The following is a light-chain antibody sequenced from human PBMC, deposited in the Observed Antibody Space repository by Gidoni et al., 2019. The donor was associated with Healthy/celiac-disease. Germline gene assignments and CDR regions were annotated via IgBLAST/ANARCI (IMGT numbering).Light chain of an antibody. CDR1: QSVSSY. Sequence: EIGLTLSPATLSLSPGERATLSCRASQSVSSYLAWYQQKPGQAPGLLIYDASTRATGIPARFSGSGSGTDFTLTISSLEPEDFAVYYCQQRSNWPITFXQXTRLEIK. V-gene: IGKV3-11*01. CDR2: DAS. CDR3: QQRSNWPIT. J-gene: IGKJ5*01.